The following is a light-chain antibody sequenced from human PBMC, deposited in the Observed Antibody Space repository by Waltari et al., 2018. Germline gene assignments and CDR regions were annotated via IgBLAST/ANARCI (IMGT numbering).Light chain of an antibody. CDR1: SSDIGTYNY. CDR2: DVN. V-gene: IGLV2-14*01. J-gene: IGLJ1*01. CDR3: SSYRSSVIYV. Sequence: QSALTQPASVSGSPGQSITISCTGTSSDIGTYNYVSWYQQRPGQAPKLMIYDVNNRPSGVSSRFSGSKSGNPASLTISGLQSEDEAEYYCSSYRSSVIYVFGTGTKVTVL.